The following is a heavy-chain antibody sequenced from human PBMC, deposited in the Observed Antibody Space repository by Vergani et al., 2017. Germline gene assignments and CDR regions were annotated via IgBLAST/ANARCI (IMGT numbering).Heavy chain of an antibody. Sequence: QVQLVQSGAEVKKPGASVKVSCKASGYTFTSYYMHWVRQAPGQGLEWMGIINPSGGSTSYAQKFQGRVTMTRDTSTSTVYMELSSLRSEDTAVYYCATGSLRKRGLRSYFDYWGQGTLVTVSS. J-gene: IGHJ4*02. CDR3: ATGSLRKRGLRSYFDY. V-gene: IGHV1-46*01. CDR2: INPSGGST. D-gene: IGHD5-12*01. CDR1: GYTFTSYY.